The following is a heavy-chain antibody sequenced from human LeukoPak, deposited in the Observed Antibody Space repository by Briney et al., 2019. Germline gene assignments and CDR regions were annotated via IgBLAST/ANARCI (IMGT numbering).Heavy chain of an antibody. J-gene: IGHJ4*02. CDR1: GGSISSYY. CDR2: IYYSGST. V-gene: IGHV4-59*01. D-gene: IGHD3-22*01. Sequence: SETLSLTCTVSGGSISSYYWSWIRQPPGKGLEWIGYIYYSGSTNYNPSLKSRVTISVDTSKNQFSLKLSSVTAADTAVYYCAGSVRESEMGIVVWYWGQGTLVTVSS. CDR3: AGSVRESEMGIVVWY.